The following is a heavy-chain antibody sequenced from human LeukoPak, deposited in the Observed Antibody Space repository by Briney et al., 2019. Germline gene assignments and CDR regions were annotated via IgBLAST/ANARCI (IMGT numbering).Heavy chain of an antibody. Sequence: ASVKVPCKASGYTFTDYYMHWVRQAPGQGFEWMGWIYPNDGDTNYAQKFQGRVTMTRDTSISTAHMEVSRLRSDDTAVYYCARANFLYCSSTTCLFDYWGQGTLVTVSS. CDR3: ARANFLYCSSTTCLFDY. CDR2: IYPNDGDT. D-gene: IGHD2-2*01. J-gene: IGHJ4*02. V-gene: IGHV1-2*02. CDR1: GYTFTDYY.